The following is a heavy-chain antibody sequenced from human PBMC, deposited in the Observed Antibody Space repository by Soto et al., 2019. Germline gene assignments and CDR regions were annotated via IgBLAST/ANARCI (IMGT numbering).Heavy chain of an antibody. CDR2: IPYEGSNQ. D-gene: IGHD6-13*01. CDR1: GFTFSSYA. CDR3: TGVGEADGVCDY. J-gene: IGHJ4*02. V-gene: IGHV3-30-3*01. Sequence: QVHLVESGGGVDQPGRSLRLSCAASGFTFSSYAMHWVRQAPGKGLEWVAVIPYEGSNQYYADSVKGRFTISRDNSKNTLYLKTNSLRTEDTTVYYCTGVGEADGVCDYWGQAALVTVSS.